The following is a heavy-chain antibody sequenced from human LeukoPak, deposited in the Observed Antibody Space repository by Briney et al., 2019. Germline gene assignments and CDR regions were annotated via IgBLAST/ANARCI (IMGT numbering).Heavy chain of an antibody. V-gene: IGHV6-1*01. Sequence: SQTLSLTCAISGDSVSSNSATWNWIRHSPSKGLGWLGRTYYRSRWLNDYAVSVKGRITVNPDTSKDQFSLQLHSVSPEDTAVYYCVRDSGMGLDAFDIWGQGTMVTVSS. D-gene: IGHD3-10*01. J-gene: IGHJ3*02. CDR3: VRDSGMGLDAFDI. CDR2: TYYRSRWLN. CDR1: GDSVSSNSAT.